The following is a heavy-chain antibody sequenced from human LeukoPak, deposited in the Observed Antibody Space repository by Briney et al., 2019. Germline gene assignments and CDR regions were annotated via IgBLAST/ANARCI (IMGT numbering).Heavy chain of an antibody. CDR2: IYYSGST. D-gene: IGHD3-9*01. CDR3: ARGRRYDILTGYFDY. CDR1: GGSFSSYY. J-gene: IGHJ4*02. Sequence: NPSETLSLTCAVYGGSFSSYYWSWIRQPPGKGLEWIGYIYYSGSTNYNPSLKSRVTISVDTSKNQFSLKLSSVTAADTAVYYCARGRRYDILTGYFDYWGQGTLVTVSS. V-gene: IGHV4-59*01.